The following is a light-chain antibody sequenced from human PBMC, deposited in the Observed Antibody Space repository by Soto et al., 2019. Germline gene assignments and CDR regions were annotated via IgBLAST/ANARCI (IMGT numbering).Light chain of an antibody. CDR3: MQSIQLPIT. CDR2: EVS. CDR1: QSHLHSDGNTY. J-gene: IGKJ5*01. V-gene: IGKV2D-29*01. Sequence: DIVMTQTPLSLSVTPGQPASISCKSSQSHLHSDGNTYLYLYLENLGQPPQLLIYEVSNRFSGVLYMFSGSGSGTDFTLKFSRVEAEDVGVYYCMQSIQLPITFGQGTRLEIK.